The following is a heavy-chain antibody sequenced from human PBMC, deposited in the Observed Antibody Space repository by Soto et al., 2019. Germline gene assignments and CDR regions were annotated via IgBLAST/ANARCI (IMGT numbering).Heavy chain of an antibody. J-gene: IGHJ4*02. CDR3: ARPFDY. CDR1: GFTFSRYA. CDR2: ISYDGSNK. V-gene: IGHV3-30-3*01. Sequence: TGGSLRLSCAASGFTFSRYAMHWVRQAPGKGLEWVAVISYDGSNKYYADSVKGRFTISRDNSKNTLYLQMNSLRAEDTAVYYCARPFDYWGQGTLVTVSS.